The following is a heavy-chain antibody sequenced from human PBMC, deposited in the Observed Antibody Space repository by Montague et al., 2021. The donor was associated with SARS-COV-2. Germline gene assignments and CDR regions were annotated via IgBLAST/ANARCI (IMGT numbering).Heavy chain of an antibody. J-gene: IGHJ6*03. V-gene: IGHV4-34*01. D-gene: IGHD2-2*01. Sequence: SETLSLTRAVYGGSFSDYYWSWIRQPPGKGLEWIGEINHSGSTNXNPSLKSRVTISVDTSKNQFSLKLSSVTAADTAAYYCARFLRRVVPAATGHWEKNYYYYMDVWGKGTTVTVSS. CDR1: GGSFSDYY. CDR2: INHSGST. CDR3: ARFLRRVVPAATGHWEKNYYYYMDV.